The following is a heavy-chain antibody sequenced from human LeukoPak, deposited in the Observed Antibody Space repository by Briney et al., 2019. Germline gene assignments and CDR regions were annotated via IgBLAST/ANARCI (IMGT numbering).Heavy chain of an antibody. V-gene: IGHV1-69*05. CDR2: IIPIFGTA. CDR1: GGTFSSYA. J-gene: IGHJ4*02. D-gene: IGHD3-22*01. Sequence: SVKVSCKASGGTFSSYAISWVRQAPAHGLEWMGGIIPIFGTANYAQKFQGRVTITTDESTSTAYMELSSLRFEETAVYYCARGGDYYDSIGYYHRGDRFDYWGQGTLVTVSS. CDR3: ARGGDYYDSIGYYHRGDRFDY.